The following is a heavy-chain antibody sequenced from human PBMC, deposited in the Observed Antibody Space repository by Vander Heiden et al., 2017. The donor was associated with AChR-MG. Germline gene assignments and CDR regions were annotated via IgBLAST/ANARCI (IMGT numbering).Heavy chain of an antibody. CDR3: ARDADGWFDP. J-gene: IGHJ5*02. Sequence: QVQLVESGGGVVQPGRSLRLSCAAPGFTFSSYAMHWVRQAPGKGLEWVAVISYDGSNKYYADSVKGRFTISRDNSKNTLYLQMNSLRAEDTAVYYCARDADGWFDPWGQGTLVTVSS. CDR2: ISYDGSNK. CDR1: GFTFSSYA. V-gene: IGHV3-30-3*01.